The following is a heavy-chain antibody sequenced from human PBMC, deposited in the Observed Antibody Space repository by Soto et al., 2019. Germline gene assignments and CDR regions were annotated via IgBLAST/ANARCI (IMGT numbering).Heavy chain of an antibody. J-gene: IGHJ4*02. D-gene: IGHD3-22*01. V-gene: IGHV3-21*01. CDR3: VRPYYDSSESSFDY. CDR1: GFTFSRYT. CDR2: ISSSATYI. Sequence: EVQLVESGGGLVKPGGSLRVSCAASGFTFSRYTMNWVRQAPGRGLEWVSSISSSATYIYYADSVKGRFTISRDNAKNSLYLQMNGLSAEDTAVYYCVRPYYDSSESSFDYWGQGTLVTVSS.